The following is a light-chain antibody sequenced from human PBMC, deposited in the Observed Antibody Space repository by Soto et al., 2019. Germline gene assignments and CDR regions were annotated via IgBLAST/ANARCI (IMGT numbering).Light chain of an antibody. V-gene: IGKV3-15*01. J-gene: IGKJ1*01. CDR1: QSIRNN. CDR2: GAS. Sequence: ETVLTQSPDTLSVSPGETVTLSCRASQSIRNNLAWYQQKPGQAPRLLIYGASTRATDIPATFSGSGSETEFTLTINSLQSEDLVVYYCQPYNRWPWTCGQGTKVEFK. CDR3: QPYNRWPWT.